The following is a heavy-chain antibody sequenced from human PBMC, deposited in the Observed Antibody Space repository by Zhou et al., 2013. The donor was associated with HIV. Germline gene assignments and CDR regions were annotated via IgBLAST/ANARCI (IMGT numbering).Heavy chain of an antibody. V-gene: IGHV1-18*01. CDR2: ISPYSDNT. D-gene: IGHD1-26*01. CDR1: GYAFTNYG. Sequence: QVQLVQSGPEVKTPGASVKVSCKASGYAFTNYGITWVRQAPGQGLAWMGWISPYSDNTYSAQRFQDRFTMTTDTSTTTAYMELRSLRSDDTGMYYCARSRSWETPRGPFDVWGQGTLVTVSS. CDR3: ARSRSWETPRGPFDV. J-gene: IGHJ3*01.